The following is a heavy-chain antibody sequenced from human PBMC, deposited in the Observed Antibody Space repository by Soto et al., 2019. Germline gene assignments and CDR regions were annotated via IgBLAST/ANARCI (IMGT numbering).Heavy chain of an antibody. J-gene: IGHJ6*02. CDR2: IDWDDDK. CDR1: GFSLSTSAIC. D-gene: IGHD7-27*01. Sequence: SGPTLVTPTQSLPLTCTFSGFSLSTSAICLSWIRQPPGKALEWLALIDWDDDKYYSTSLKTRLTISKDTSKNQVVLTMTNMDPVDTATYYCARTQLGAPYYYYGMDVWGQGTTVTV. CDR3: ARTQLGAPYYYYGMDV. V-gene: IGHV2-70*01.